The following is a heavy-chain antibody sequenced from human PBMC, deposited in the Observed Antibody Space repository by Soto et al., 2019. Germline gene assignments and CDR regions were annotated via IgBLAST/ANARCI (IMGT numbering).Heavy chain of an antibody. CDR1: GYTFTSYG. D-gene: IGHD2-15*01. CDR3: ARDGLSGGSSGYYYYYYGMDV. V-gene: IGHV1-18*01. J-gene: IGHJ6*02. CDR2: ISAYNGNT. Sequence: GASVKVSCKASGYTFTSYGISWVRQAPGQGLEWMGWISAYNGNTNYAQKLQGRVTMTTDTSTSTAYMELRSLRSGDTAVYYCARDGLSGGSSGYYYYYYGMDVWGQGTTVTVSS.